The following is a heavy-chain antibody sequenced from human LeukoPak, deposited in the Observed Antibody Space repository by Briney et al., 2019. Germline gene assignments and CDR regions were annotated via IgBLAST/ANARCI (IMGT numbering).Heavy chain of an antibody. V-gene: IGHV3-11*01. CDR1: GFTFSDYH. J-gene: IGHJ4*02. Sequence: GGSLRLSCAASGFTFSDYHISWIRQAPGKGLEWVSHISSSGYAIYHADSVKGRFTISRDNAKKSLYLQMNNLRADDTAVYYCARLSGTYSRGGDYWGQGTLVTVSS. CDR3: ARLSGTYSRGGDY. D-gene: IGHD1-26*01. CDR2: ISSSGYAI.